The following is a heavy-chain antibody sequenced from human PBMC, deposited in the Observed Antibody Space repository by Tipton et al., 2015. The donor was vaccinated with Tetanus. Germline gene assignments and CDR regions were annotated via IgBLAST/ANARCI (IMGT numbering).Heavy chain of an antibody. J-gene: IGHJ4*02. Sequence: TLSLTCAVYGGSFSGSYWSWVRQPPGKGLEWIGEVHPRGSTNSNPSLKSRDTISLDTSKTHFYLNLSSVTAADAAVYYCARPIKQWLVPVDSWGQGTLLTASS. D-gene: IGHD6-19*01. CDR3: ARPIKQWLVPVDS. V-gene: IGHV4-34*01. CDR2: VHPRGST. CDR1: GGSFSGSY.